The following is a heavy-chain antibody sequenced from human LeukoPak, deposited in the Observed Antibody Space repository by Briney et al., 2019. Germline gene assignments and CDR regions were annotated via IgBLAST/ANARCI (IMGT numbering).Heavy chain of an antibody. CDR2: IYSGGST. J-gene: IGHJ6*03. V-gene: IGHV3-66*01. D-gene: IGHD3-22*01. CDR3: ARDKADSSGYYYYYYMDV. Sequence: PGGSLRLSCAASGFTVSSNYMSWVRQAPGKGLEWVSVIYSGGSTYYADSVKGRFTISRDNSKNTLYLQMNSLRAEDTAVYYCARDKADSSGYYYYYYMDVWGKGTTVTISS. CDR1: GFTVSSNY.